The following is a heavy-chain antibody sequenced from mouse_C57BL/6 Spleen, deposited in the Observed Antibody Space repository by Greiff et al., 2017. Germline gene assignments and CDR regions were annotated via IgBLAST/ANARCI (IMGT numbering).Heavy chain of an antibody. D-gene: IGHD2-4*01. V-gene: IGHV1-53*01. CDR1: GYTFTSYW. J-gene: IGHJ3*01. CDR3: ARDDYDGAWFAY. Sequence: QVQLQQPGTELVKPGASVKLSCKAYGYTFTSYWMHWVKQRPGQGLEWIGNINPSNGGTNYNEKFKSKATLTVDKSSSTAYMQLSSLTSEDSAVYYCARDDYDGAWFAYWGQGTLVTVSA. CDR2: INPSNGGT.